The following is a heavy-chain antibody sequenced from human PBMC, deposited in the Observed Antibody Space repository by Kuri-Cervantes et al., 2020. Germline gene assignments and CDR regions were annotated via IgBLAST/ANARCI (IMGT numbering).Heavy chain of an antibody. V-gene: IGHV5-51*01. CDR3: AIHRKIDVFCGIYYFDY. J-gene: IGHJ4*01. Sequence: GGSLRLSCKGSGSSFTSYWIGWVRQLHGKGLEWMGIIYPGDSDTRYSPYFQGQVTISADTSISTAYWQWDSLRTSDTAIYYCAIHRKIDVFCGIYYFDYWGHGTLVTVSS. CDR2: IYPGDSDT. CDR1: GSSFTSYW. D-gene: IGHD3-10*01.